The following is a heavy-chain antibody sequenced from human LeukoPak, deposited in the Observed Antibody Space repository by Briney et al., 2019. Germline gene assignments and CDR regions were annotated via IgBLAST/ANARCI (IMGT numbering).Heavy chain of an antibody. D-gene: IGHD6-6*01. J-gene: IGHJ6*03. Sequence: GASVKVSCKASGGTFSSYAISWVRPAPGQGLEWMGWMNPNSGNTGYAQQCQGGVTTARNTSISTAYMELSSMRSEDTAVYYCASRGYRSSSEDYYYYMDVWGKGTTVTVSS. CDR2: MNPNSGNT. V-gene: IGHV1-8*02. CDR1: GGTFSSYA. CDR3: ASRGYRSSSEDYYYYMDV.